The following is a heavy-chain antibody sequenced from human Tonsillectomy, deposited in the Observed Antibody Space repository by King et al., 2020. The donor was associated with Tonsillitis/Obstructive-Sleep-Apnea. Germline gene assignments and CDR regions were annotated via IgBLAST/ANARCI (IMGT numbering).Heavy chain of an antibody. CDR1: GYTFISNG. V-gene: IGHV1-18*01. Sequence: QLVQSGAEVKKPGASVKVSCKASGYTFISNGISWVRQAPGQGLEWMGWISAYNGNTNYAQKLQGRVTMTTDTSTSTAYMELRSLRSDDTAVYYCARVGDIVVVPAAMNWFDPWGQGTLVTVSS. D-gene: IGHD2-2*01. CDR3: ARVGDIVVVPAAMNWFDP. CDR2: ISAYNGNT. J-gene: IGHJ5*02.